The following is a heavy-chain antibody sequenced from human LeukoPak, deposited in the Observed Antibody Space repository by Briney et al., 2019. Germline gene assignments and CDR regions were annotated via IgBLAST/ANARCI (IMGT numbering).Heavy chain of an antibody. D-gene: IGHD3-22*01. Sequence: SETLSLTCAVYGGSFSGYYWSWIRQPPGKGLEWIGEINHSGSTNYNPSLKSRVTISVDTSKNQFSLKLSSVTAADTAVYYCASFTYYYDSSDYWGQGTLVTVSS. CDR3: ASFTYYYDSSDY. V-gene: IGHV4-34*01. J-gene: IGHJ4*02. CDR1: GGSFSGYY. CDR2: INHSGST.